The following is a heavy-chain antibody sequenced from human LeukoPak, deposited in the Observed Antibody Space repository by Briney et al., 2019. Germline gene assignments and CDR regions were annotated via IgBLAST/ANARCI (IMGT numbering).Heavy chain of an antibody. Sequence: PSETLSLTRTVSGGSISSSYWSWFRQPAGKGLEWIGRIHFSETTNNNPSLKSRVTLSLDTSKNRFSLNMTSVTAADTAVYYCARGGFAPLDLWGQGILVTVSS. V-gene: IGHV4-4*07. CDR2: IHFSETT. CDR3: ARGGFAPLDL. CDR1: GGSISSSY. J-gene: IGHJ5*02. D-gene: IGHD3-16*01.